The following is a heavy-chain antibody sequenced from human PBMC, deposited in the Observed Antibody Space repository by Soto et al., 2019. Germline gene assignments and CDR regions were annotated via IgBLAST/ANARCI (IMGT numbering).Heavy chain of an antibody. Sequence: QVQLVQSGAEVKKPGSSVKVSCTASGGSLRNSVISWVRQSPAQRLEWMGGVIPIFGTANYAQKFQGRVTMTADEATSTAYMDLSSLSPDDTAVYYCARLGHPGHWGPGTLVIVSS. CDR1: GGSLRNSV. V-gene: IGHV1-69*01. CDR3: ARLGHPGH. J-gene: IGHJ4*02. CDR2: VIPIFGTA.